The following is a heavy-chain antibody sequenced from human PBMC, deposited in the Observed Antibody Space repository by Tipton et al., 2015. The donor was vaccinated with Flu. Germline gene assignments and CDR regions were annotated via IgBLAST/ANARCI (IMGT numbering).Heavy chain of an antibody. CDR1: GFTFSSYG. J-gene: IGHJ6*02. V-gene: IGHV3-33*01. CDR2: IWHDGSNK. CDR3: ARGPGNHYYYYGIDV. Sequence: SLRLSCAASGFTFSSYGMHWVRQAPGKGLEWVAVIWHDGSNKYYADSVKGRFTISRDNSKNTLYLQMNSLRAEDTAVYYCARGPGNHYYYYGIDVWGQGTTVTVSS.